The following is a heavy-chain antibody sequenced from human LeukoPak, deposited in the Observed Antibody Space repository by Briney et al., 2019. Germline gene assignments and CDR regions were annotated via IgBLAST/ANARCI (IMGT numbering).Heavy chain of an antibody. CDR2: FDPEDGET. CDR3: ARTSGPEYFQH. Sequence: ASVKVSCKVSGYTLTELSMHWVRQAPGKGLEWMGGFDPEDGETIYAQKFQGRVTITADESTSTAYMELSSLRSEDAAVYYCARTSGPEYFQHWGQGTLVTVSS. J-gene: IGHJ1*01. V-gene: IGHV1-24*01. D-gene: IGHD3-10*01. CDR1: GYTLTELS.